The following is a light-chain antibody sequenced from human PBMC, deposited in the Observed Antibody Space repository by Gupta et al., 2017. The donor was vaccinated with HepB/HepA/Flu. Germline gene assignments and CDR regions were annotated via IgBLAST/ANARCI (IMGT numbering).Light chain of an antibody. CDR1: SSDVGSYNL. Sequence: SALTQPASVSGSPGQSITISCTGPSSDVGSYNLVSWYQQHPGKAPKLMIYEVSKRPSGVSNRFSGSKSGNTAALTIAGLQAEDEADYYCCSYAGSSTFVVFGGGTKLTVL. CDR3: CSYAGSSTFVV. CDR2: EVS. V-gene: IGLV2-23*02. J-gene: IGLJ2*01.